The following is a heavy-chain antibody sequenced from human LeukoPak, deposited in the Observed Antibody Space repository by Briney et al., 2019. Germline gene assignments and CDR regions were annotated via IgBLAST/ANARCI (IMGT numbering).Heavy chain of an antibody. V-gene: IGHV4-38-2*01. J-gene: IGHJ4*02. CDR1: GYSISSGYY. CDR3: ARVAGMYSSSWYYFDY. D-gene: IGHD6-13*01. Sequence: SETLSLTCAVSGYSISSGYYWGWIRQPPGKGLEWIGSIYHSGGTYYNPSLKSRVTISVDTSKNQFSLKLSSVTAADTAVYYCARVAGMYSSSWYYFDYWGQRTLVTVSS. CDR2: IYHSGGT.